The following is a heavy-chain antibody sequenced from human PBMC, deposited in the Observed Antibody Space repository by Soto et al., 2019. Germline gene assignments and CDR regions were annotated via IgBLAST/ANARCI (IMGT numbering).Heavy chain of an antibody. CDR3: ARGFGGTIFGVVTNFYYYAMDV. Sequence: SETLSLTCVVYGGSFSGYYWSWVRQPPGKGLEWIGEINRGGDTNYNPSLKSRVTLSVDPSKNQFSLGLSSVTAADTAVYYCARGFGGTIFGVVTNFYYYAMDVWGQGTTVTVSS. D-gene: IGHD3-3*01. CDR2: INRGGDT. J-gene: IGHJ6*02. V-gene: IGHV4-34*01. CDR1: GGSFSGYY.